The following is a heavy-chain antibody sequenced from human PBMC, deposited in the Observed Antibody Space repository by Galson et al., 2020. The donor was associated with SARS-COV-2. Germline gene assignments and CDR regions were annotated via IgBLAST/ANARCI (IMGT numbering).Heavy chain of an antibody. CDR3: ARDARGYCSSTSCFFAFDI. J-gene: IGHJ3*02. V-gene: IGHV4-59*01. Sequence: ETSETLSLTCTVSGGSISSYYWSWIRQPPGKGLEWIGYIYYSGSTNYNPSLKSRVTISVDTSKNQFSLKLSSVTAADTAVYYCARDARGYCSSTSCFFAFDIWGQGTMVTVSS. D-gene: IGHD2-2*01. CDR1: GGSISSYY. CDR2: IYYSGST.